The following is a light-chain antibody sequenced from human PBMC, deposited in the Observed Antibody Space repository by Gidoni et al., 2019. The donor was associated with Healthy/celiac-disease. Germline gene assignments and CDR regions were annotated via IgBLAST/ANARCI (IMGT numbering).Light chain of an antibody. J-gene: IGLJ2*01. Sequence: QSALTQPASVSGSPGQSITISCPGTSSDVGGYNYVSWYQQHPGKAPKLMIYDVSNRPSGVSNRFSGSKSGNTASLTISGLQAEDEADYYRSSYTSSSTQVFGGGTKLTVL. CDR1: SSDVGGYNY. CDR2: DVS. V-gene: IGLV2-14*03. CDR3: SSYTSSSTQV.